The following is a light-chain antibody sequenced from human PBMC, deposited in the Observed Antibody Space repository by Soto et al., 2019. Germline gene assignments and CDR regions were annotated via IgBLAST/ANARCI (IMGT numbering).Light chain of an antibody. Sequence: NFMLTQPHSVSASPGKTVTISCTRSGGNIASNYVQWFQQRPGSSPTTVIYEDYRRPSGVPDRFSASVDSSSNSASLTISGLKTEDDADYYCQSSDHSTVVFGGGTKLTVL. CDR1: GGNIASNY. CDR3: QSSDHSTVV. V-gene: IGLV6-57*01. J-gene: IGLJ2*01. CDR2: EDY.